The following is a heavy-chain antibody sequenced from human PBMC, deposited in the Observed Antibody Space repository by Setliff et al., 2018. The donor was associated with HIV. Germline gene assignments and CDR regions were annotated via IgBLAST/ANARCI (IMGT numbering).Heavy chain of an antibody. V-gene: IGHV4-34*01. J-gene: IGHJ5*02. D-gene: IGHD6-19*01. Sequence: PSETLSLTCAVYGVSFSGYYWNWIRQTPGKGLEWIGEIDHSGSTNYNPSLKSRVTISLGTSKNQFSLRLTSVTAADTAVYYCARGVYSSGWYLLTRLDPWGQGVLVTVSS. CDR3: ARGVYSSGWYLLTRLDP. CDR1: GVSFSGYY. CDR2: IDHSGST.